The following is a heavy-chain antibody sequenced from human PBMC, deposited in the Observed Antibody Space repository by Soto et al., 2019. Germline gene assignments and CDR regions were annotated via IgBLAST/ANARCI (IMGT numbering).Heavy chain of an antibody. CDR2: IYYSGST. CDR3: ARVSSGGWYFDY. V-gene: IGHV4-59*01. J-gene: IGHJ4*02. D-gene: IGHD6-19*01. CDR1: GGSISSYY. Sequence: QVQLQESGPGLVKPSETLSLTCTVSGGSISSYYWSWIRQPPGKGLEWIGYIYYSGSTIYNPYLIGRVTISVNTSKTLFPLKLTSVTAADTAVYYCARVSSGGWYFDYWGQGTLVTVSA.